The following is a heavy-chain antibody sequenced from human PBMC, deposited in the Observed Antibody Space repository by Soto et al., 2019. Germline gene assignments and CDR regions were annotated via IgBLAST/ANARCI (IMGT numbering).Heavy chain of an antibody. CDR2: ITNTGGST. D-gene: IGHD2-2*01. J-gene: IGHJ6*02. CDR1: GFTFSSHA. Sequence: GGSLRLSCAGSGFTFSSHAVSWVRQAPGKGLECVSSITNTGGSTYYADSVKGRFTISRDNSKNTVYLQMNSLRAEDTAVYYCARDPSIVLVPAATYYYYYYGMDVWGQGTTVTVSS. V-gene: IGHV3-23*01. CDR3: ARDPSIVLVPAATYYYYYYGMDV.